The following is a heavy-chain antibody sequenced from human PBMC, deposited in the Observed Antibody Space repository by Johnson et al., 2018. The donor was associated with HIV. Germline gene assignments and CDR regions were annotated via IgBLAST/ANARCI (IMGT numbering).Heavy chain of an antibody. J-gene: IGHJ3*02. CDR1: GFTFSSAW. Sequence: VQLVESGGGLVKPGGSLRLSCVASGFTFSSAWMGWVRQAPGKGLEWVGRIKTKSDGGTIDYNAPVKGRFTISRDDSKNTLYLQMNSLKTEDTAVYYCTTDWEYYYGAGRLDAFDMWGQGTMVTVSS. V-gene: IGHV3-15*01. CDR2: IKTKSDGGTI. D-gene: IGHD3-10*01. CDR3: TTDWEYYYGAGRLDAFDM.